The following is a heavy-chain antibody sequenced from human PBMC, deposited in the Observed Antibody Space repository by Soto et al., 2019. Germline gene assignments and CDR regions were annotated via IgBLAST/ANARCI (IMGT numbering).Heavy chain of an antibody. CDR1: GYSFGSHG. J-gene: IGHJ4*02. V-gene: IGHV3-33*01. CDR2: VWFDGSKE. Sequence: QVQLVESGGGVVQPGRSLRLSCAGSGYSFGSHGIHWVRQAPGKGLEWLAIVWFDGSKEYYADSVKGRVTVSRDNSITTAYIQINRLRAADTAVYYCARTVVYRSDCWGQGTLVTVSS. CDR3: ARTVVYRSDC. D-gene: IGHD3-16*02.